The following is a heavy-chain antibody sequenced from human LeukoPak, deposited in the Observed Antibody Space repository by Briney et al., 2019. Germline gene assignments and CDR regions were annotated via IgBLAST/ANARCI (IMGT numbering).Heavy chain of an antibody. V-gene: IGHV3-21*01. D-gene: IGHD6-19*01. J-gene: IGHJ3*02. CDR1: GFTFSSCS. CDR2: ISTTSSYI. CDR3: ARDPGYSSGRNAFDI. Sequence: GGSLRLSCAASGFTFSSCSMNWVRQAPGKGLEWVSSISTTSSYIYYANSVEGRFTISRDNAKNSLYLQMNSLRAEDTAVYYCARDPGYSSGRNAFDIWGQGTMVTVSS.